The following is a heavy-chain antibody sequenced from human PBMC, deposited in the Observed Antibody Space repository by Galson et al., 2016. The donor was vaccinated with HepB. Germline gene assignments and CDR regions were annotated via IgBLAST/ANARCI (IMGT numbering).Heavy chain of an antibody. CDR3: ARRGEQWLVSYGMDV. V-gene: IGHV5-51*01. D-gene: IGHD6-19*01. CDR2: IHPRDSET. CDR1: GYDFYSYY. J-gene: IGHJ6*02. Sequence: QSGAEVKKPGESLKISCKGSGYDFYSYYIAWVRQMPGKGLEWMGIIHPRDSETTYSPSFQGQVTISVDLSISTAYLQWSSLKASDSATYYCARRGEQWLVSYGMDVWGQGTPVTVSS.